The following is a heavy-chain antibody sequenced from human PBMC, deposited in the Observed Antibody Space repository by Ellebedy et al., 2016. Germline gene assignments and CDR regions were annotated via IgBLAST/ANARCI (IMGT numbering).Heavy chain of an antibody. CDR3: ARNYGRWNDCFDT. Sequence: SETLSLTCTVSGYSINSGYYWGWIRPPPGKGLEWIENFYHSGRTYYNPSLKSRVTISIDTSKNQVSLKLSSVTAADTAVYYCARNYGRWNDCFDTWGQGTMVTVSS. CDR2: FYHSGRT. V-gene: IGHV4-38-2*02. J-gene: IGHJ3*02. D-gene: IGHD2-21*01. CDR1: GYSINSGYY.